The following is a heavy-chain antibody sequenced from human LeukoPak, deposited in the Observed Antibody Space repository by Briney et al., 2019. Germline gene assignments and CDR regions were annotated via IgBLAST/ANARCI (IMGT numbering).Heavy chain of an antibody. CDR3: TRAPLTIFGVVTLFDY. D-gene: IGHD3-3*01. CDR2: IRSKAYGGTT. Sequence: GGSLRLSCTASGFTLGDYAMSWFRQAPGKGLEWVGFIRSKAYGGTTEYATSVKGRFTISRDDSKSIAYPQMNSLKTEDTAVYYCTRAPLTIFGVVTLFDYWGQGTLVTVSS. V-gene: IGHV3-49*03. CDR1: GFTLGDYA. J-gene: IGHJ4*02.